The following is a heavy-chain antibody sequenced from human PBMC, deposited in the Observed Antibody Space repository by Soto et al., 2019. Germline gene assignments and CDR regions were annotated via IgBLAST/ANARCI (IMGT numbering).Heavy chain of an antibody. CDR2: ISYDGSNK. Sequence: PGGSLRLSCAASGFTFSSYGMHWVRQAPGKGLEWVAVISYDGSNKYYADSVKGRFTISRDNSKNTLYLQMNSLRAEDTAVYYCARETTISANPRTKDYYYYGMDVWGQGTTVTVSS. V-gene: IGHV3-30*03. CDR1: GFTFSSYG. J-gene: IGHJ6*02. CDR3: ARETTISANPRTKDYYYYGMDV. D-gene: IGHD3-3*01.